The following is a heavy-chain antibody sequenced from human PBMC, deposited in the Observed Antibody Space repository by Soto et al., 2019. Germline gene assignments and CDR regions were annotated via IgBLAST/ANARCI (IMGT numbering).Heavy chain of an antibody. CDR1: GYTFTTYW. V-gene: IGHV5-10-1*01. CDR2: IDPSDSYT. J-gene: IGHJ4*02. D-gene: IGHD2-21*02. Sequence: PGESLKISFQGSGYTFTTYWITWVRQMPGRGLEWMGRIDPSDSYTNYSPSFQGHVTISADKSTNTAYLEWRSLKASDSAIYYCACLRQDYGDWAYDYWGQGTLVTVSS. CDR3: ACLRQDYGDWAYDY.